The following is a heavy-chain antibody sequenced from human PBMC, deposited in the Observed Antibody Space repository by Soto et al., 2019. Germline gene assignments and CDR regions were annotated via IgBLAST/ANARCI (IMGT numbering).Heavy chain of an antibody. V-gene: IGHV3-30*18. D-gene: IGHD6-13*01. CDR1: GFTFSSYD. J-gene: IGHJ4*02. CDR2: ISYDGSNK. CDR3: AKGAQYSSSWYRSFYFDY. Sequence: GGSLRLSCAASGFTFSSYDMHWVRQAPGKGLEWVAVISYDGSNKYYADSVKGRFTISRDNSKNTLYLQMNSLRGEDTAVYYCAKGAQYSSSWYRSFYFDYWGKGTRLTVPS.